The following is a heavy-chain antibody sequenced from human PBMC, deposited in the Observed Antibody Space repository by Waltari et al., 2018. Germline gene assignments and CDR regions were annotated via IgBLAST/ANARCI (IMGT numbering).Heavy chain of an antibody. CDR1: GGTFSSYA. CDR3: ARGSGKYSGSYLFDY. V-gene: IGHV1-69*05. Sequence: QVQLVQSGAEVKKPGSSVKVSCKASGGTFSSYAISWVRQAPGQGLEWMGGMIPNFGKANYAQKFQGRVTITTDESTSTAYMELSSLRSEDTAVYYCARGSGKYSGSYLFDYWGQGTLVTVSS. CDR2: MIPNFGKA. D-gene: IGHD1-26*01. J-gene: IGHJ4*02.